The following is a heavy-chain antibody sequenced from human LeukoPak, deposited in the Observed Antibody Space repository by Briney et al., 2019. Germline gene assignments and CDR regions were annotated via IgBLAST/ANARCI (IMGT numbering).Heavy chain of an antibody. D-gene: IGHD1-1*01. V-gene: IGHV1-8*03. J-gene: IGHJ4*02. CDR2: MNPNSGNT. CDR3: AKDPKLLSLDPGAVDY. CDR1: GYTFTSYD. Sequence: GASVKVSCKASGYTFTSYDINWVRQATGQGLEWMGWMNPNSGNTGYAQKFQGRVTITRNTSISTAYMELSSLRAEDTAVYYCAKDPKLLSLDPGAVDYWGQGTLVTVSS.